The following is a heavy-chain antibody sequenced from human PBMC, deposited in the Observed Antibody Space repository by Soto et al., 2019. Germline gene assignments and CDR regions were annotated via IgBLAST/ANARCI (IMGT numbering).Heavy chain of an antibody. V-gene: IGHV3-7*04. CDR3: ARDWGRGFWYFDL. CDR2: IKPDGSEK. CDR1: GFTFSSYW. D-gene: IGHD3-16*01. Sequence: EVQLVASGGGLVQPGGSLRLSCAASGFTFSSYWMCWVRQAPGTGLEWVDNIKPDGSEKYYEDSVKGRFNISRDNAKISLYLQMNSLRAEDTAVYYCARDWGRGFWYFDLWGRGTLVTVSS. J-gene: IGHJ2*01.